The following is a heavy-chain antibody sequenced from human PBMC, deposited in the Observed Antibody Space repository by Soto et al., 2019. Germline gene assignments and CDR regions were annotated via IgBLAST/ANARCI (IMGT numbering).Heavy chain of an antibody. CDR2: ISGSGGST. V-gene: IGHV3-23*01. Sequence: PGGSLRLSCAASGFTFSSYAMSWVRQAPGKGLEWVSAISGSGGSTYYADSVKGRFTISRDNSKSTLYLQMNSLRAEDTAVYYCAKDTYDSSQGFDYWGQGTLVTVSS. CDR3: AKDTYDSSQGFDY. J-gene: IGHJ4*02. CDR1: GFTFSSYA. D-gene: IGHD3-22*01.